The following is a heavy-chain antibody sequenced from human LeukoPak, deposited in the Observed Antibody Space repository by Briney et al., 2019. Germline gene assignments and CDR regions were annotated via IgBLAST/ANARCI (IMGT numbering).Heavy chain of an antibody. CDR1: GFTFSTYG. D-gene: IGHD4-17*01. V-gene: IGHV3-30*02. Sequence: GGSLRLSCASSGFTFSTYGMHWVRQAPGKGLEWVAFIRYDGSSKYYADSVKGRFTISRDNSKNTLYLQMNSLRAEDTAVNYCAKDHYYGDYADYWGQGTLVIVSS. CDR2: IRYDGSSK. J-gene: IGHJ4*02. CDR3: AKDHYYGDYADY.